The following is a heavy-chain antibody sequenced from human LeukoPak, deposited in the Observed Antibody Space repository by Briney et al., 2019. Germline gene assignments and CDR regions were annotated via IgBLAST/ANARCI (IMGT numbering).Heavy chain of an antibody. J-gene: IGHJ6*03. V-gene: IGHV5-51*01. D-gene: IGHD3/OR15-3a*01. Sequence: GESLKISCKASGYNFATYWIAWVRQMPGKGLEWVAIIFPADSETKYSPSFRGQVTISADKSISTAYLQWSSLKASDTAMYYCAGHRWTDLAYYDYMDVWGKGTTITVSS. CDR2: IFPADSET. CDR3: AGHRWTDLAYYDYMDV. CDR1: GYNFATYW.